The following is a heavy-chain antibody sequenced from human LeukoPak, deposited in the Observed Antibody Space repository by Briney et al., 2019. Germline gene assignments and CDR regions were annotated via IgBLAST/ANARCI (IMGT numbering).Heavy chain of an antibody. CDR2: ISSSSSYI. CDR3: ARGGTYFTFPY. D-gene: IGHD1-26*01. Sequence: GGSLRLSCAASGFTFSSYSMTWVRQAPGKGLEWVSSISSSSSYIYYANSVKGRFTISRDNAKNSLFLQMNSLRADDTAVYYCARGGTYFTFPYWGQGTLVTVSS. CDR1: GFTFSSYS. J-gene: IGHJ4*02. V-gene: IGHV3-21*04.